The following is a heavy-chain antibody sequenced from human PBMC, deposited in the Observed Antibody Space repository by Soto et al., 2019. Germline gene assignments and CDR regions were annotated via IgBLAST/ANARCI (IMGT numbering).Heavy chain of an antibody. Sequence: EVQLVESGGGLVQPGESLRLSCAASGFGISTSWMSWVRQAPGRGLEWVANIGQDGSGKSYVDSVKGRFTISRDNAKNSLYLQMNSLRAEDTALYYCARHLEYCSGGRCYAVYDYWGQGTLVTVSS. CDR2: IGQDGSGK. CDR1: GFGISTSW. D-gene: IGHD2-15*01. CDR3: ARHLEYCSGGRCYAVYDY. J-gene: IGHJ4*02. V-gene: IGHV3-7*01.